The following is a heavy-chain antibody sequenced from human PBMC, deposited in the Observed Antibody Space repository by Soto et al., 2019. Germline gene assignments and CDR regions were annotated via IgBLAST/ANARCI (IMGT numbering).Heavy chain of an antibody. D-gene: IGHD3-22*01. CDR1: GFTFSSYA. V-gene: IGHV3-30-3*01. CDR3: ARDYYKYYDSSGYYRSPAY. CDR2: ISYDGSDK. J-gene: IGHJ4*02. Sequence: GGSLRLSCAASGFTFSSYAMHWVRQAPGKGLEWVAVISYDGSDKDYADSVKGRFTISRDNSRNTLFLQMNSLRAEDTAVYYCARDYYKYYDSSGYYRSPAYWGQGTQVTVSS.